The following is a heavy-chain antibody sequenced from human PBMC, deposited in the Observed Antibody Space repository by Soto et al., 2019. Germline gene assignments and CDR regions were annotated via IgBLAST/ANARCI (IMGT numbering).Heavy chain of an antibody. Sequence: SLRHSCTASVFTFSSYAMSLVLHTPGKGLEWVSAISGSGGSTYYADSVKGRFTISRDNSKNTLYLQMNSLRAEDTAVYYCARGDVGDYYGMDVWGQGTTVTVSS. V-gene: IGHV3-23*01. CDR1: VFTFSSYA. J-gene: IGHJ6*02. CDR2: ISGSGGST. CDR3: ARGDVGDYYGMDV. D-gene: IGHD3-16*01.